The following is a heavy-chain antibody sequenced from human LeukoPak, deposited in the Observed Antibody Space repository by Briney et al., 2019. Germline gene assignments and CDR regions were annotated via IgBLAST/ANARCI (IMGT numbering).Heavy chain of an antibody. Sequence: PGGSLRLSCAASGFTFSTYSMNWVRQAPGKGPEWVSSISSSGTYIYYADSVKGRFTISRDNAKNSLYLQMNSLRAEDTAVYYCARVSYGDYDGGPYYYYYGMDVWGQGTTVTVSS. CDR3: ARVSYGDYDGGPYYYYYGMDV. V-gene: IGHV3-21*01. D-gene: IGHD4-17*01. CDR2: ISSSGTYI. CDR1: GFTFSTYS. J-gene: IGHJ6*02.